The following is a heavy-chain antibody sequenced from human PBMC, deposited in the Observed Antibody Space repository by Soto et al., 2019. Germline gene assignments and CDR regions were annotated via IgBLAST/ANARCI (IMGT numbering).Heavy chain of an antibody. V-gene: IGHV1-24*01. CDR2: FDPEDGET. D-gene: IGHD3-22*01. J-gene: IGHJ4*02. CDR3: ATRKKDSSGYYLDY. Sequence: ASVKVSCKVSGYTLTELSMHWVRQAPGKGLEWMGGFDPEDGETIYAQKFQGRVTMTEDTSTDTAYMELSSLRSEDTAVYYCATRKKDSSGYYLDYWGQGTLVTVSS. CDR1: GYTLTELS.